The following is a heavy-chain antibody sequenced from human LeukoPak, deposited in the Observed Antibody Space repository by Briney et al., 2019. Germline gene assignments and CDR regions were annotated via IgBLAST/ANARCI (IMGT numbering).Heavy chain of an antibody. CDR1: GYXFTGYY. J-gene: IGHJ4*02. Sequence: ASVKVSCKASGYXFTGYYIHWVRQAPGQGHEWMGWINPNSGGTNYAQKFQGRVTMTRDTSISTAYMELSRLSSDDTAVYYCALCSGGSCYSFDYWGQGTLVTVSS. CDR2: INPNSGGT. D-gene: IGHD2-15*01. CDR3: ALCSGGSCYSFDY. V-gene: IGHV1-2*02.